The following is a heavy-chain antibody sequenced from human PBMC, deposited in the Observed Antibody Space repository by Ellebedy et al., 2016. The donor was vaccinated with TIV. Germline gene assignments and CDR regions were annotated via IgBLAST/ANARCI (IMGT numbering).Heavy chain of an antibody. CDR1: GGSISSYY. V-gene: IGHV4-59*08. J-gene: IGHJ3*02. D-gene: IGHD5-18*01. CDR2: IYYSGST. Sequence: SETLSLXXTVSGGSISSYYWSWIRQPPGKGLEWIGYIYYSGSTNYNPSLKSRVTISVDTSKNQFSLKLSSVTAADTAVYYCARVDTAIGPDAFDIWGQGTMVTVSS. CDR3: ARVDTAIGPDAFDI.